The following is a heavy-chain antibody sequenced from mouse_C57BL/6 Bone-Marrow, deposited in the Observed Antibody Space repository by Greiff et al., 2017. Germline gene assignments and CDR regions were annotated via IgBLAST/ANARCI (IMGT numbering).Heavy chain of an antibody. CDR2: IYPRSGNT. D-gene: IGHD1-1*01. CDR1: GYTFTSYG. J-gene: IGHJ1*03. Sequence: VQLQQSGAELARPGASVKLSCKASGYTFTSYGISWVKQRTGQGLEWIGEIYPRSGNTYYNEKFKGKATLTADKSSSTAYMELRSLTSEDSAVYFCARRYYYGSSPWYFDVWGTGTTVTVSS. CDR3: ARRYYYGSSPWYFDV. V-gene: IGHV1-81*01.